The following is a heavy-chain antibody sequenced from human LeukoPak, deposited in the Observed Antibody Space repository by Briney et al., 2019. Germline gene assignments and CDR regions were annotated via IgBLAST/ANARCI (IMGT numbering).Heavy chain of an antibody. CDR3: ARDWNDIGWFDP. J-gene: IGHJ5*01. V-gene: IGHV1-69*01. CDR1: GGTFSSYA. Sequence: SVKVSCKASGGTFSSYAISWVRQAPGQGLEWMGGIIPIFGTANYAQKFQGRVTITADESTSTAYMELSSLRSEDTAVYYCARDWNDIGWFDPWGQGTLVTVSS. D-gene: IGHD1-1*01. CDR2: IIPIFGTA.